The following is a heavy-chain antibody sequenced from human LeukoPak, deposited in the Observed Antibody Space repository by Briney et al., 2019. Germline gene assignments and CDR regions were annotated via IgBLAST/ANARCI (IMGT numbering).Heavy chain of an antibody. Sequence: SETLSLTCTVSGGSISTYYWSWLRQPPGKGLEWIGYIYYSGSTNYNPPLKSRVTISVDTSKNQFSLKLSSVTAADTAVYYCARGATSLSYFDSRGQGTLVTVSS. CDR3: ARGATSLSYFDS. CDR1: GGSISTYY. D-gene: IGHD2/OR15-2a*01. J-gene: IGHJ4*02. V-gene: IGHV4-59*01. CDR2: IYYSGST.